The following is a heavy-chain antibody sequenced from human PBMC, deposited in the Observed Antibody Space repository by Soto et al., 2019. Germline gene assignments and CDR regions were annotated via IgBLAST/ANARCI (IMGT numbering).Heavy chain of an antibody. CDR1: GYSFTTYW. D-gene: IGHD2-15*01. V-gene: IGHV5-51*01. J-gene: IGHJ4*02. CDR3: QRLRYCSGGTFYADY. Sequence: PGESLKISCDGSGYSFTTYWIGWVRQMPGKGLEWMGIIYGGDSDTRYIPSFHGQVTISADKSISTAYLQWSSLKASDTAMYYCQRLRYCSGGTFYADYWGQGTPVTVSS. CDR2: IYGGDSDT.